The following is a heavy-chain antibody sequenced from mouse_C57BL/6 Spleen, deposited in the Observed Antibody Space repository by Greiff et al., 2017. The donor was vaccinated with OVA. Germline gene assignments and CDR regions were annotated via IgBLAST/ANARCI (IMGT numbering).Heavy chain of an antibody. CDR2: IYPGGGYT. J-gene: IGHJ4*01. D-gene: IGHD4-1*01. Sequence: QVQLKESGAELVRPGTSVKMSCKASGYTFTNYWLGWAKQRPGHGLEWIGDIYPGGGYTNYNEKFKGKATLTADKSSSTAYMQFSSLTSEDSAIYYGATGTGGAMDYWGQGTSVTVSS. V-gene: IGHV1-63*01. CDR3: ATGTGGAMDY. CDR1: GYTFTNYW.